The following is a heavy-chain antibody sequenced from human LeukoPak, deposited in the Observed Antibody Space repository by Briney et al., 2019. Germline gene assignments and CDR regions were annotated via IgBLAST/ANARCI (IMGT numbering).Heavy chain of an antibody. J-gene: IGHJ4*02. Sequence: SETLSLTCTVSGGSISSYYWSWIRQPPGKGLEWIGYIYYSGSTNYNPSLKSRVTISVETSKKQFSLKLSSVSAADPAVYYCAGMATISDFDYWGQGTLVTVSS. CDR1: GGSISSYY. D-gene: IGHD5-24*01. CDR3: AGMATISDFDY. CDR2: IYYSGST. V-gene: IGHV4-59*01.